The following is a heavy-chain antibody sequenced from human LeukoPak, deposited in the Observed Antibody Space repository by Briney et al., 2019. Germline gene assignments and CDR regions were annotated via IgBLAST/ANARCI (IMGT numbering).Heavy chain of an antibody. Sequence: ETLSLTCTVSGGSISSSSYYWGWIRQPPGKGLEWIGSIYYSGSTYYNPSLKSRVTISVDTSKNQFSLKLSSVTAADTAVYYCARGGTMIVVVKGAFDIWGQGTMVTVSS. CDR2: IYYSGST. CDR3: ARGGTMIVVVKGAFDI. V-gene: IGHV4-39*07. CDR1: GGSISSSSYY. J-gene: IGHJ3*02. D-gene: IGHD3-22*01.